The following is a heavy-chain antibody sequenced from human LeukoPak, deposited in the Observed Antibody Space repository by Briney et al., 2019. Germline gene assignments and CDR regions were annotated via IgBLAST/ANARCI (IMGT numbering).Heavy chain of an antibody. CDR1: GGSFSTYF. D-gene: IGHD6-19*01. J-gene: IGHJ5*02. CDR3: ARDYGEWLVPSS. Sequence: SETPSLTCAVYGGSFSTYFWSWIRQAPGKGLEWIGEIRQSGGTNYNPSLKSRLTISVDTSKNQFSLKLNSVTAADTAVYYCARDYGEWLVPSSWGQGTVVTVSS. V-gene: IGHV4-34*01. CDR2: IRQSGGT.